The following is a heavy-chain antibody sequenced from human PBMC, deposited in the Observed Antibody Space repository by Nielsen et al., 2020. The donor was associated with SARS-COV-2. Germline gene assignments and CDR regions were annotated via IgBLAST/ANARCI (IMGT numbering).Heavy chain of an antibody. CDR2: ISGSGGST. CDR1: GFTFSSYA. CDR3: AKEESYFDL. V-gene: IGHV3-23*01. J-gene: IGHJ2*01. Sequence: GESLKISCAASGFTFSSYAMSWVRQAPGKGLEWVSAISGSGGSTYYADSVKGRFTISRDSSKNTLYLQMNSLKAEDTAVYYCAKEESYFDLWGRGTLVTVSS.